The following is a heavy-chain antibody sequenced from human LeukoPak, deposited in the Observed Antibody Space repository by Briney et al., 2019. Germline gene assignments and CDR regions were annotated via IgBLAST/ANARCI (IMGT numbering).Heavy chain of an antibody. CDR3: ARGRYYYYGMDV. CDR1: GGSISSYY. Sequence: SETLSLTCTVSGGSISSYYWSWIRQPPGKGLEWIGYIYYSGSTNYNPSLKSRVTISVDTSKNQFSLKLSSVTAADTAVYYCARGRYYYYGMDVWGQGTTVTVSS. V-gene: IGHV4-59*08. J-gene: IGHJ6*02. CDR2: IYYSGST.